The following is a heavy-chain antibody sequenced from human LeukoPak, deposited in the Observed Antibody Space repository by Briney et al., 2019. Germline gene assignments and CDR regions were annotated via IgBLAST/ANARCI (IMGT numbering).Heavy chain of an antibody. CDR2: IYYSGST. J-gene: IGHJ4*02. Sequence: SETLSLTCAVYGGSFSGYYWSWIRQPPGKGLEWIGYIYYSGSTNYNPSLKSRVTISVDTSKNQFSLKLSSVTAADTAVYYCARTTPEYDLWSGYHRKRYYFDYWGQGTLVTVSS. CDR3: ARTTPEYDLWSGYHRKRYYFDY. V-gene: IGHV4-59*08. CDR1: GGSFSGYY. D-gene: IGHD3-3*01.